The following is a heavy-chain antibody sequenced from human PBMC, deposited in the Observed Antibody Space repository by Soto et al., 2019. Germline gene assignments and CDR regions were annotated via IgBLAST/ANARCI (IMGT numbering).Heavy chain of an antibody. CDR2: ISYDGSNK. Sequence: QVQLVESGGGVVQPGRSLRLSCAASGFTFSSYAMHWVRQAPGKGLEWVAVISYDGSNKYYADSVKGRFTISRDNFKNSLYLQMNSLSAEDTAVYYCARGNTWGESGHNAEYFHHWGQGTLVTVSS. CDR1: GFTFSSYA. V-gene: IGHV3-30-3*01. D-gene: IGHD1-20*01. J-gene: IGHJ1*01. CDR3: ARGNTWGESGHNAEYFHH.